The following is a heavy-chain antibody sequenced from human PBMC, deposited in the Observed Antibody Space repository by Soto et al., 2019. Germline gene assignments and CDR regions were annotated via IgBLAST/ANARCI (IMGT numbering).Heavy chain of an antibody. CDR3: AKDSRYSSSAGYFDY. Sequence: EVQLVESGGGLVQPGRSLRLSCAASGFTFDDYAMHWVRQAPGKGLEWVSGISWNSGSIGYADSVKGRFTISRDNAKNSLYLQMNSLRAEDTALYYCAKDSRYSSSAGYFDYWGQGTLVTVSS. V-gene: IGHV3-9*01. CDR1: GFTFDDYA. J-gene: IGHJ4*02. CDR2: ISWNSGSI. D-gene: IGHD6-6*01.